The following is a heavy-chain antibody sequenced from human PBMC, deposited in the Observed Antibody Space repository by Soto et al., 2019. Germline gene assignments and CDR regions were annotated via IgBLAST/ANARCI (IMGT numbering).Heavy chain of an antibody. CDR3: AKYKGVLHLLMFDC. CDR1: GFAFSSFA. CDR2: ITDSGGST. Sequence: GGSLRLSCAASGFAFSSFAMSWVRQAPGKGLEWVSSITDSGGSTFYADSVKGRLTTSRDNSKSRLCLQMNSLGVEDTAVYYCAKYKGVLHLLMFDCWGQGTLVTVSS. V-gene: IGHV3-23*01. D-gene: IGHD1-1*01. J-gene: IGHJ4*02.